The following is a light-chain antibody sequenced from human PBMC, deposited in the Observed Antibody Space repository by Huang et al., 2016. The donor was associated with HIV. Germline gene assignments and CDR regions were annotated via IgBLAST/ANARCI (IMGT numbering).Light chain of an antibody. Sequence: DIQTTQSPSSLSASVGDRVTIRCQASQDINKYLNWYQQKPGKAPKLLIFDASNLERGVPTRFSGSGSGTDFTFTISSLQPEDCATYYCQQSRSFGGGTKVEVK. J-gene: IGKJ4*01. CDR3: QQSRS. CDR2: DAS. V-gene: IGKV1-33*01. CDR1: QDINKY.